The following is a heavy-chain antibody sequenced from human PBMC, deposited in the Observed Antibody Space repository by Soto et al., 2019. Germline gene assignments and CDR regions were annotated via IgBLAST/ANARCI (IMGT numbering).Heavy chain of an antibody. CDR1: GDSVSSNSAA. V-gene: IGHV6-1*01. CDR2: TYYRSKWYN. CDR3: ARDTQGYCSGGSCSTGVWFDP. Sequence: SQTLSLTCAISGDSVSSNSAAWNWIRQSPSRGLEWLGRTYYRSKWYNDYAVSVKSRITINPDTSKNQFSLQLNSVTPEDTAVCYCARDTQGYCSGGSCSTGVWFDPWGQGTLVTVSS. J-gene: IGHJ5*02. D-gene: IGHD2-15*01.